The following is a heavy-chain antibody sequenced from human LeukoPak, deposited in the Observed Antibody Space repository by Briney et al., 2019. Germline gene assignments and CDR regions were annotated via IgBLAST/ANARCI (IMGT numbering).Heavy chain of an antibody. J-gene: IGHJ6*03. CDR2: ISAYNGNT. CDR1: GYTFTRYY. D-gene: IGHD6-13*01. Sequence: ASVKVSCKASGYTFTRYYMHWVRQAPGQGLEWMGWISAYNGNTNYAQKLQGRVTMTTDTSTRTAYMELRSLRSDDTAVYYCARVSGSSWYLAYYYYYMDVWGKGTTVTISS. V-gene: IGHV1-18*04. CDR3: ARVSGSSWYLAYYYYYMDV.